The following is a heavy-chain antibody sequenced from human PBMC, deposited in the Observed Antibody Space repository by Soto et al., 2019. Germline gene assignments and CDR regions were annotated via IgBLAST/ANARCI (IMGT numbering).Heavy chain of an antibody. V-gene: IGHV1-3*01. D-gene: IGHD2-2*01. CDR1: GYTFTRYA. Sequence: QVQLVQSGAEVKKPGASVRVSCEASGYTFTRYAIHWVRQAPGQTREWMGWVNAGSGETHYSEKFQGRVTITSDTSATTAYLELGSLRSEDTAVYYCARDCGSPNWHYALPNFDYWGQGTLVTVSS. CDR3: ARDCGSPNWHYALPNFDY. CDR2: VNAGSGET. J-gene: IGHJ4*02.